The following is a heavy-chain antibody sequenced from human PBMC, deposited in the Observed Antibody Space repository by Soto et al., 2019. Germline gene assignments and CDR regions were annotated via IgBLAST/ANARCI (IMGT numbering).Heavy chain of an antibody. J-gene: IGHJ4*02. Sequence: SETLSLTCTVSGGSISSGDYYWSWIRQPPGKGLEWIGYIYYSGSTYYNPSLKSRITISVDTSKNQFSLKLSSVTAADTAVYYCARDYGDYEYYFDYWGQGTLVTVSS. D-gene: IGHD4-17*01. CDR1: GGSISSGDYY. CDR3: ARDYGDYEYYFDY. V-gene: IGHV4-30-4*02. CDR2: IYYSGST.